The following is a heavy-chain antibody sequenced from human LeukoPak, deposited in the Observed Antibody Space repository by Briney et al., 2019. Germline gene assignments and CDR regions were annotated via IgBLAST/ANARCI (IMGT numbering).Heavy chain of an antibody. Sequence: GGSLRLSCAASGFTFSSYGMHWVRQAPGKGLEWVAVISYDGGNKYYADSVKGRFTISRDNSKNTLYLQMNSLRAEDTAVYYCAKEGGFPPKPFDPWGQGTLVTVSS. CDR3: AKEGGFPPKPFDP. D-gene: IGHD3-16*01. V-gene: IGHV3-30*18. CDR1: GFTFSSYG. J-gene: IGHJ5*02. CDR2: ISYDGGNK.